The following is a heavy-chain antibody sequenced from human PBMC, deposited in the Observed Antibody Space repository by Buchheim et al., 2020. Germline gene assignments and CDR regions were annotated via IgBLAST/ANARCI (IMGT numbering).Heavy chain of an antibody. J-gene: IGHJ3*02. Sequence: QVQLVESGGGLVKPGRSLRLSCAASGFTFSDYYMSWIRQAPGKGLEWVSYISSSSSYTNYADSVKGRFTISRDNAKNSLYLQMNSLRAEDTAVYYCASVLNYYDSSGYYIDAFDIWGQGT. D-gene: IGHD3-22*01. V-gene: IGHV3-11*06. CDR1: GFTFSDYY. CDR2: ISSSSSYT. CDR3: ASVLNYYDSSGYYIDAFDI.